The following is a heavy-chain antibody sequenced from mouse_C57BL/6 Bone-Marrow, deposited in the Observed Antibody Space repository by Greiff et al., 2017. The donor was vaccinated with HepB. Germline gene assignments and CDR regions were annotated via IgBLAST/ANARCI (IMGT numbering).Heavy chain of an antibody. Sequence: VQLQQSGPELVKPGASVKISCKASGYSFTDYNMNWVKQSNGKSLEWIGVINPNYGTTSYNQKFKGKATLTVDQSSSTAYMQLNSLTSEDSAVYYWAREGLGATVVAPRHLDYWGQGTTLTVSS. V-gene: IGHV1-39*01. CDR3: AREGLGATVVAPRHLDY. CDR2: INPNYGTT. CDR1: GYSFTDYN. J-gene: IGHJ2*01. D-gene: IGHD1-1*01.